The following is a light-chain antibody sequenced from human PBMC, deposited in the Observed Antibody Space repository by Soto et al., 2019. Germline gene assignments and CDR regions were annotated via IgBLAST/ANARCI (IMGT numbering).Light chain of an antibody. V-gene: IGKV3-20*01. J-gene: IGKJ2*01. CDR3: QQYCSSPHT. CDR1: QSVSSSY. CDR2: GAS. Sequence: EIVLTQSPGTLSLSPGERATLSCRASQSVSSSYLAWYHTKPGQAPSILIYGASSTATGIRDRCSGSGSGTDFTLTISRLEPEDFSVYYCQQYCSSPHTFGQGTKLEIK.